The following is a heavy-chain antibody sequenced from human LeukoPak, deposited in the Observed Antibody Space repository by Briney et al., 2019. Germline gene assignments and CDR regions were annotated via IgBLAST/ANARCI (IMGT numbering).Heavy chain of an antibody. J-gene: IGHJ4*02. CDR1: GFTFSDYY. CDR3: AKGGDTYYYDSSNDY. CDR2: ISDGGSQK. D-gene: IGHD3-22*01. V-gene: IGHV3-23*01. Sequence: GSLGLSCAASGFTFSDYYMSWIRQAPGKGLEWVSVISDGGSQKKYADPVKGRFTISRDNSKNTMYLQMNSLRTEDTAVYYCAKGGDTYYYDSSNDYWGQGTLVTVSS.